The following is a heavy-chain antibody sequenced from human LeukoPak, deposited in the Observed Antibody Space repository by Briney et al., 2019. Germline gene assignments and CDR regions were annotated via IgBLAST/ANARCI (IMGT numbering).Heavy chain of an antibody. J-gene: IGHJ2*01. CDR3: ARVSTNSRVAGYAPQWYFDL. CDR1: GFTFSSYA. Sequence: GGSLRLSCAPSGFTFSSYAGGWVRRAPGRGLGWVSPISGSDGITYYAASVKGRFTISRDHSKNTLYLQMNSLRSDDTAVYYCARVSTNSRVAGYAPQWYFDLWGRGALVTVSS. D-gene: IGHD2/OR15-2a*01. V-gene: IGHV3-23*01. CDR2: ISGSDGIT.